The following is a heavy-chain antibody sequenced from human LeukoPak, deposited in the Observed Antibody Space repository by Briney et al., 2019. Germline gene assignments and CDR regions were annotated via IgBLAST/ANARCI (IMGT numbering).Heavy chain of an antibody. CDR2: VFTRGTT. CDR3: ARSSLAVYFDY. V-gene: IGHV4-4*07. CDR1: GGSISSYY. Sequence: SEALSLTCTVSGGSISSYYWSWIRHPAGKRLEWLGHVFTRGTTNYNASLEGRLTISLDTARNQFSLYLSSVTAADTAMYFCARSSLAVYFDYWGQGTLVTASS. D-gene: IGHD6-19*01. J-gene: IGHJ4*02.